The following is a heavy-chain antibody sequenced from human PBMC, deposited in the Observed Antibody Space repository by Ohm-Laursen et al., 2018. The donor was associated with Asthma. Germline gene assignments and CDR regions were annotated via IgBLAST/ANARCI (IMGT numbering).Heavy chain of an antibody. CDR2: INPNSGGT. CDR3: ARDVMEWYLPAFDF. D-gene: IGHD3-3*01. J-gene: IGHJ4*02. Sequence: ASVKASCKASGYTFTDHHMHWVRQAPGQGLEWMGRINPNSGGTNYAQKFQGRVTMTRDTSISTAYMELSRLRSDDTAVYYCARDVMEWYLPAFDFWGQGTLVTVSS. V-gene: IGHV1-2*06. CDR1: GYTFTDHH.